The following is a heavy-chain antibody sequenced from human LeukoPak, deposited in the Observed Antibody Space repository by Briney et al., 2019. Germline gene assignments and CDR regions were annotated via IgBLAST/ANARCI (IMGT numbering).Heavy chain of an antibody. CDR3: AKDQQLWLSSFEY. D-gene: IGHD5-18*01. J-gene: IGHJ4*02. CDR1: GFTFSSYA. V-gene: IGHV3-23*01. CDR2: ISGSGGST. Sequence: GGPLRLSCAASGFTFSSYAMSWVRQAPGKGLEWVSAISGSGGSTYYADSVKGRFTISRDNSKNTLYLQMNSLRAEDTAVYYCAKDQQLWLSSFEYWGQGTLVTVSS.